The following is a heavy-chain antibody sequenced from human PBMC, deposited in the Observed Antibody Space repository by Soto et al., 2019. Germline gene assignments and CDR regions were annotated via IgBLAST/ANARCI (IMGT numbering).Heavy chain of an antibody. Sequence: PSATLSLTCTVCGGSIRSYYWSWIRQPAGKGLEWIGYIYYSGSTNYNPSLKSRVTISVDTSKNHFSLKLSSLTAADTAVYYCARRYGGNFDYWGQGTLVTVSS. V-gene: IGHV4-59*01. CDR1: GGSIRSYY. CDR2: IYYSGST. J-gene: IGHJ4*02. D-gene: IGHD1-26*01. CDR3: ARRYGGNFDY.